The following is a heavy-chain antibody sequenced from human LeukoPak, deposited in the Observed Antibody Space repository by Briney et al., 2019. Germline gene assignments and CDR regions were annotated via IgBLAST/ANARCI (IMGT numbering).Heavy chain of an antibody. V-gene: IGHV4-39*07. Sequence: RSETLSLTCTVSGGSISSSSYYWGWLRQPPGQGLDWLGSIYYSGSTYYNPSLKSRVTISVDTSKNQLSLKLSSVTAADTAVYSCARVAWGYYFAYSAPRTLVTVPP. D-gene: IGHD3-16*01. CDR1: GGSISSSSYY. CDR3: ARVAWGYYFAY. CDR2: IYYSGST. J-gene: IGHJ4*02.